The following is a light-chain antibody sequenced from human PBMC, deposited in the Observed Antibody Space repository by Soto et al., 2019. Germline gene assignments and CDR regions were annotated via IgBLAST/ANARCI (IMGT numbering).Light chain of an antibody. Sequence: DIQMTQSPSSLSASVGDRLTITCQASPDITSYLNWYQHKPGKAPKLLIYDASILEAGVPPRFPCSRSRTDFTLPISGLQPEDVATDNCKPRDSLPIFGLGTTVD. V-gene: IGKV1-33*01. CDR3: KPRDSLPI. J-gene: IGKJ3*01. CDR1: PDITSY. CDR2: DAS.